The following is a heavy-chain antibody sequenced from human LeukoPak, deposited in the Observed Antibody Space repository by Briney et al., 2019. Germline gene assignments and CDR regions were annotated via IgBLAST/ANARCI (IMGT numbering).Heavy chain of an antibody. Sequence: GGSLRLSCAASGFTFRSFAMHWVRQAPGKGLEWVAVVSYDGGSKHYQDSVNGRFTISRDNSKNTLYLQMNSLRAEDTAVYYCAKDFFPKTSVYYFDSWGQGTLVTVSS. CDR1: GFTFRSFA. D-gene: IGHD3-16*01. V-gene: IGHV3-30*18. CDR3: AKDFFPKTSVYYFDS. CDR2: VSYDGGSK. J-gene: IGHJ4*02.